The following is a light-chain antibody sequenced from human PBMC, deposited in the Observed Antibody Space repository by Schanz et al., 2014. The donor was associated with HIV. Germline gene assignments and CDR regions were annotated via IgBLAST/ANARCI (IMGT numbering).Light chain of an antibody. CDR1: SSDVGGYNL. CDR3: NSYTRTSTPV. Sequence: QSALPQPASVSGSPGQSITISCTGTSSDVGGYNLVSWYQHHPDKAPKLIIYEGTKRPSGVSDRFSGSKSGNTASLTISGLQAEDEADYYCNSYTRTSTPVFGGGTKLTV. CDR2: EGT. V-gene: IGLV2-14*02. J-gene: IGLJ2*01.